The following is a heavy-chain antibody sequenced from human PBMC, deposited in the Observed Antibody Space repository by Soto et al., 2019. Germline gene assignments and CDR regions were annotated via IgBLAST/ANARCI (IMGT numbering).Heavy chain of an antibody. D-gene: IGHD6-19*01. CDR3: AEDEISGWYDN. CDR2: MGGSVDST. Sequence: EVQLLESGGGLVQPGGSLRLSCAASGFAFSRSAMSWIRQAPGKGLEWVSAMGGSVDSTYYADSVKGPFTISRDASKSTLYLQMISLRAAYTAVYYCAEDEISGWYDNWGQGTLVTVSS. V-gene: IGHV3-23*01. CDR1: GFAFSRSA. J-gene: IGHJ5*02.